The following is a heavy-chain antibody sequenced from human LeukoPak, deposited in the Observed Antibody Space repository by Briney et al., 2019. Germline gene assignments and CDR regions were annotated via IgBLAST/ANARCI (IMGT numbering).Heavy chain of an antibody. D-gene: IGHD3-22*01. CDR1: GGSLSTHH. V-gene: IGHV4-59*11. Sequence: SETLSLTCAVSGGSLSTHHWSWIRQSPGRGLEWIGYISDSGSTNYNPSLKSRVTISVDTSKNQFSLMLSSVTAADTAVYYCARGYDSSAYYPFNYWGQGTLVSVSS. CDR2: ISDSGST. CDR3: ARGYDSSAYYPFNY. J-gene: IGHJ4*02.